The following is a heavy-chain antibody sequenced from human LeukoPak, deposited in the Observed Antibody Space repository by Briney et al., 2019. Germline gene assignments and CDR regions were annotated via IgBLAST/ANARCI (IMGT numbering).Heavy chain of an antibody. V-gene: IGHV6-1*01. CDR2: TYYRSTWYN. Sequence: SQTLSLTCAISGDSVSSNSVTWNWIRQSPSRGLKWLGGTYYRSTWYNDYAVSVRGRITVNPDTFKNQFSLHLNSVTPEDTAVYYCARRLTQYDCFDPWGQGILVTVSS. D-gene: IGHD2-2*01. J-gene: IGHJ5*02. CDR3: ARRLTQYDCFDP. CDR1: GDSVSSNSVT.